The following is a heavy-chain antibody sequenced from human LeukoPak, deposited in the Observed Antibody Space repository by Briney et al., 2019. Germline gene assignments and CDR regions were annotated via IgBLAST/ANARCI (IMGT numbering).Heavy chain of an antibody. D-gene: IGHD3-9*01. CDR3: ARPEGHYDILTGGSLDY. J-gene: IGHJ4*02. V-gene: IGHV5-51*01. Sequence: GASLKISCRGSGYSFTSYWIGWVRQMPGKGLEWMGIIYPGDSDTRYSPSFQGQVTISADKSISTAYLQWSSLKASDTAMYYCARPEGHYDILTGGSLDYWGQGTLVTVSS. CDR2: IYPGDSDT. CDR1: GYSFTSYW.